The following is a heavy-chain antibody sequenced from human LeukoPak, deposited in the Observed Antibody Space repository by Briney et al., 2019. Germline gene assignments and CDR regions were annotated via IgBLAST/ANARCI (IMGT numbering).Heavy chain of an antibody. D-gene: IGHD1-26*01. J-gene: IGHJ3*02. CDR3: ARDGRGIVGASGVFDI. Sequence: GGSLRLSCAASGSTFSSYAMSWVRQAPGKGLEWVSAISGSGGSTYYADSVKGRFTISRDNSKNTLYLQMNSLRAEDTAVYYCARDGRGIVGASGVFDIWGQGTMVTVSS. V-gene: IGHV3-23*01. CDR1: GSTFSSYA. CDR2: ISGSGGST.